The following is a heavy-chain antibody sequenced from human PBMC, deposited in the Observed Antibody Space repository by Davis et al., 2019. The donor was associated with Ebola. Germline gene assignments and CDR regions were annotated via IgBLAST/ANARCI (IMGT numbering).Heavy chain of an antibody. V-gene: IGHV1-8*01. Sequence: ASVKVSCKASGYTFTSYDINWVRQATGQGLEWMGWMNPNSGNTGYAQKFQGWVTMTRDTSISTAYMELSSLRSEDTAVYYCARGRIAAAARFDYWGQGTLVTVSS. CDR2: MNPNSGNT. D-gene: IGHD6-13*01. CDR3: ARGRIAAAARFDY. CDR1: GYTFTSYD. J-gene: IGHJ4*02.